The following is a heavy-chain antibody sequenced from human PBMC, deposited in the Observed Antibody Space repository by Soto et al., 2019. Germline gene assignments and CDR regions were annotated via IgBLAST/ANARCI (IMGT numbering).Heavy chain of an antibody. CDR1: GGSISSYY. CDR2: IYYSGST. D-gene: IGHD5-18*01. V-gene: IGHV4-59*01. Sequence: QVQLQESGPGLVKPSETLSLTCTVSGGSISSYYWSWIRQPPGKGLEWIGYIYYSGSTNYNPSLKSRVTISVDTSKNQFSLKLSSVTAADTAVYYCAREAGESKARRGYSYGPFDYWGQGTLVTVSS. CDR3: AREAGESKARRGYSYGPFDY. J-gene: IGHJ4*02.